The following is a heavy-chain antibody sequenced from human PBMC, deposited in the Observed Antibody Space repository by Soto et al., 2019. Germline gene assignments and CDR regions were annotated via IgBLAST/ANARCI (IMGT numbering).Heavy chain of an antibody. CDR1: GYTFTSYY. J-gene: IGHJ6*02. V-gene: IGHV1-46*01. CDR3: ARDMTTSYYGMDV. D-gene: IGHD4-17*01. Sequence: ASVKVSCKASGYTFTSYYMHWVRQAPGQGLEWMGIINPSGGSTSYAQKFQGRVTMTRDTSTSTVYMGLSSLRSEDTAVYYCARDMTTSYYGMDVWGQGTTVTVS. CDR2: INPSGGST.